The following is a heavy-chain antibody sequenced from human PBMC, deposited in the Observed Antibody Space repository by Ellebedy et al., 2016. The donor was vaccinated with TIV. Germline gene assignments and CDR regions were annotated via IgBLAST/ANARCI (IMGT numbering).Heavy chain of an antibody. CDR1: GFTFSSYG. Sequence: GESLKISCAASGFTFSSYGLHWVRQAPGKGLVWVSHINGDGSSTNYAESVKGRFTMSRDNAKNTVYLQMNSLRAEDTAVYYCARSYDYWGQGTPVTVSS. V-gene: IGHV3-74*01. CDR2: INGDGSST. CDR3: ARSYDY. J-gene: IGHJ4*02.